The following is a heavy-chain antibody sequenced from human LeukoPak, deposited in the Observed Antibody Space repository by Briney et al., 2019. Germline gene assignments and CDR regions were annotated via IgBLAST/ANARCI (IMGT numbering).Heavy chain of an antibody. J-gene: IGHJ4*02. D-gene: IGHD3-22*01. Sequence: SVKVSCKASGGTFSSYAISWVRQAPGQGLEWMGRIIPIFGTANYAQKFQGRVTITTDESTSTAYMELSSLRSEDTAVYYCARVPRDYYDSSGHYFDYWGQGTLVTVSS. V-gene: IGHV1-69*05. CDR2: IIPIFGTA. CDR1: GGTFSSYA. CDR3: ARVPRDYYDSSGHYFDY.